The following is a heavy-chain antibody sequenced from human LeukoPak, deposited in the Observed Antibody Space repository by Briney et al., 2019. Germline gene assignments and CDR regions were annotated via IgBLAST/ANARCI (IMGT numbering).Heavy chain of an antibody. CDR1: GFTFSSFE. D-gene: IGHD3-16*01. CDR3: ATLHRADTFGGEPFDY. V-gene: IGHV3-48*03. J-gene: IGHJ4*02. CDR2: ISSGGSSI. Sequence: PGGSLRLSCAASGFTFSSFEMNWVRQAPGKGLEWVSYISSGGSSIYYADSVKGRFTISRDNAENSLYLQMNSLRAEDTAVYYCATLHRADTFGGEPFDYWGQGTLVTVSS.